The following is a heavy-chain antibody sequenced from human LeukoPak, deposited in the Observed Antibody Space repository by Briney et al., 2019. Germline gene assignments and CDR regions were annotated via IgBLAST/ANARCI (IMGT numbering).Heavy chain of an antibody. D-gene: IGHD5-12*01. Sequence: PSQTLSLTCAVSGGSISNYGYSWSWIRQPPGKGLEWIGEINHSGSTNYNPSLKSRVTISVDTSKNQFSLKLSSVTAADTAVYYCARGRKRGYSGYDPARYFDYWGQGTLVTVSS. J-gene: IGHJ4*02. CDR1: GGSISNYGYS. CDR2: INHSGST. V-gene: IGHV4-34*01. CDR3: ARGRKRGYSGYDPARYFDY.